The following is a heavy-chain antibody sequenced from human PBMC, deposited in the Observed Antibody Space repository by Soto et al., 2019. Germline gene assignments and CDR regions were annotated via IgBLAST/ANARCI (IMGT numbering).Heavy chain of an antibody. CDR2: INHSGST. CDR3: ARGGRGRIVVVSQPLIDY. J-gene: IGHJ4*02. CDR1: GGSFSGYY. V-gene: IGHV4-34*01. Sequence: QVQLQQWGAGLLKPSETLSLTCAVYGGSFSGYYWSWIRQPPGKGLEWIGEINHSGSTNYNPSLKSRVTISVDTSKNQFSLKLSSVTAADTAVYYCARGGRGRIVVVSQPLIDYWGQGTLVTVSS. D-gene: IGHD2-15*01.